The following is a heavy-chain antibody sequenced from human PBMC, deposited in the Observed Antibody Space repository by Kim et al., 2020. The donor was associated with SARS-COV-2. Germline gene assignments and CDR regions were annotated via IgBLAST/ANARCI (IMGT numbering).Heavy chain of an antibody. CDR1: GGSVSSGSYY. Sequence: SETLSLTCTVSGGSVSSGSYYWSWIRQPPGKGLEWIGYIYYSGSTNYNPSLKSRVTISVDTSKNQFSLKLSSVTAADTAVYYCARGRVAISVDWGQGTLVTVSS. CDR2: IYYSGST. V-gene: IGHV4-61*01. J-gene: IGHJ4*02. CDR3: ARGRVAISVD. D-gene: IGHD6-19*01.